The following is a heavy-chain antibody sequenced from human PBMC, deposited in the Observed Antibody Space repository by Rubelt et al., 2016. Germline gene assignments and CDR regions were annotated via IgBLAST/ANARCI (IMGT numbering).Heavy chain of an antibody. J-gene: IGHJ4*02. CDR3: ARVNRYYFDY. CDR1: GGSISSGGYY. V-gene: IGHV4-31*03. Sequence: QVQLQGSGPGLVKPSETLSLTCTVSGGSISSGGYYWSWIRQHPGKGLEWIGEIYHSGSTNYNPSLKSRVTISVDKSKNQFSLWLTSVTAADTAVYYCARVNRYYFDYWGQGTLVTVSS. CDR2: IYHSGST.